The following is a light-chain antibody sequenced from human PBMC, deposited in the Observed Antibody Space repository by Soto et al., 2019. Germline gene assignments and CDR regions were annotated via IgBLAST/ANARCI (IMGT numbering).Light chain of an antibody. CDR2: DVS. J-gene: IGKJ1*01. CDR1: QSVSSW. Sequence: DIQMTQSPSTLSASVGGRVTITCRASQSVSSWLAWYQQKPGKAPKLLIYDVSSLESGVPSRFSGSGSGTEFTLTISSLQPDDCATYYCQQYNTFWTLGQGTKVDIK. CDR3: QQYNTFWT. V-gene: IGKV1-5*01.